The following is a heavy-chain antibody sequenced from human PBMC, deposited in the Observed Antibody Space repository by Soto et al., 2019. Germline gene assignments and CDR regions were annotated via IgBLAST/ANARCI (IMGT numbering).Heavy chain of an antibody. CDR1: GGSISSYY. J-gene: IGHJ6*02. Sequence: PSETLSLTCTVSGGSISSYYWSWIRQPPGKGLEWIGYIYYSGSTNYNPSLKSRVTISVDTSKNQFSLKLSSVTAADTAVYYCARQYSSRQRSLYYGMDVWGQGTTVTVSS. CDR3: ARQYSSRQRSLYYGMDV. CDR2: IYYSGST. V-gene: IGHV4-59*01. D-gene: IGHD6-13*01.